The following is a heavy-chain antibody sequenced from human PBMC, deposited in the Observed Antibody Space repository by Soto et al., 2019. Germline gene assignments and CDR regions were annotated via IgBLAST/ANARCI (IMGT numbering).Heavy chain of an antibody. CDR1: GFTFSSYG. V-gene: IGHV3-30*18. CDR2: ISYDGSNK. Sequence: QVQLVESGGGVVQPGRSLRLSCAASGFTFSSYGMHWVRQAPGKGLEWVAVISYDGSNKYYADSVKGRFTISRDNSKNTLYLQMNGLRDEDTAVYYCAKGTVGGSYYYGMDVWGQGTTVTVSS. CDR3: AKGTVGGSYYYGMDV. J-gene: IGHJ6*02. D-gene: IGHD1-26*01.